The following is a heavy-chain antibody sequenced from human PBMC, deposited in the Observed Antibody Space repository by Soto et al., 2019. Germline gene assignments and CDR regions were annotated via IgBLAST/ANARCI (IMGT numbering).Heavy chain of an antibody. V-gene: IGHV4-59*08. CDR2: IYYSGHT. CDR3: ARRYGGNLDY. D-gene: IGHD1-26*01. J-gene: IGHJ4*02. Sequence: SETLSLTCAVSGCSMSRYYWSWIRQPPGKGLEWIGYIYYSGHTNHNPSLKSRVTISVDTSKNQFSLKLSSVTAADTAVYYCARRYGGNLDYWGQGTLVTVSS. CDR1: GCSMSRYY.